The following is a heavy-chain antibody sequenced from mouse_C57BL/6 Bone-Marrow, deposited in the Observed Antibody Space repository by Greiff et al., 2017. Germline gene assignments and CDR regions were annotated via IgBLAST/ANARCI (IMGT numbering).Heavy chain of an antibody. Sequence: DVMLVESGGGLVKPGGSLKLSCAASGFTFSDYGMHWVRQAPEKGLEWVAYISSGSSTIYYADTVKGRFTISRDNAKNTLFLQMTSLRSEDTAMYYCARDSPYYYGSSWFAYWGQGTLVTVSA. J-gene: IGHJ3*01. CDR1: GFTFSDYG. CDR2: ISSGSSTI. CDR3: ARDSPYYYGSSWFAY. V-gene: IGHV5-17*01. D-gene: IGHD1-1*01.